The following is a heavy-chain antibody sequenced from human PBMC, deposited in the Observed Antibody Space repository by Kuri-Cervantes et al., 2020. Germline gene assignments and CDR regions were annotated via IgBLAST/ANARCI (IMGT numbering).Heavy chain of an antibody. J-gene: IGHJ3*02. D-gene: IGHD3-9*01. CDR2: IGTAGDT. V-gene: IGHV3-13*01. CDR1: GFTFSSYD. Sequence: GGSLRLSCAASGFTFSSYDMHWVRQATGKGLEWVSAIGTAGDTYYPGSVKGRFTISRDNSKNTLYLQLNTLRAEDTAVYFCAKETLPPSAGYYSFAYNIWGQGTVVTVSS. CDR3: AKETLPPSAGYYSFAYNI.